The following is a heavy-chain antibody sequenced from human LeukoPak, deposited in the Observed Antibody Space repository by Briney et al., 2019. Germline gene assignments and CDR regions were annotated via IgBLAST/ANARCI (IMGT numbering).Heavy chain of an antibody. V-gene: IGHV1-2*02. D-gene: IGHD2-2*01. CDR3: ARPGYCSSTSCYSLDP. J-gene: IGHJ5*02. Sequence: ASVKVSCKASGYTFTGYYMHWVRQAPGQGLEWMGWINPNSGGTNYAQKFQGRVTMTRDTSVSTAHMELSRLRSDDTAVYYCARPGYCSSTSCYSLDPWGQGTLVTVSS. CDR1: GYTFTGYY. CDR2: INPNSGGT.